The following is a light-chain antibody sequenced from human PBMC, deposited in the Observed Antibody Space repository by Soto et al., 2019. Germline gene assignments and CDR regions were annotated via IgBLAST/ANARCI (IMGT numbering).Light chain of an antibody. CDR1: PYVSSRY. V-gene: IGKV3-20*01. CDR3: QQYGSSPKM. Sequence: ESVLTQSPGTLSLSPGERATLSCRASPYVSSRYLAWYQQKPGQAPRLLISSTSGRATGIPDRFSGSGSGADCTLTISRLKPEDSAVYYCQQYGSSPKMFGQGTKVEIK. CDR2: STS. J-gene: IGKJ1*01.